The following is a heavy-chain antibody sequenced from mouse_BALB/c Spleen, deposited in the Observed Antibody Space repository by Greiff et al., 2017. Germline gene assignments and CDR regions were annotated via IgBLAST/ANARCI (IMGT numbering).Heavy chain of an antibody. CDR1: GFTFSSYY. CDR2: INSNGGST. Sequence: EVHLVESGGGLVKLGGSLKLSCAASGFTFSSYYMSWVRQTPEKRLELVAAINSNGGSTYYPDTVKGRFTISRDNAKNTLYLQMSSLKSEDTALYYCARRLYGNYVGYAMDYWGQGTSVTVSS. V-gene: IGHV5-6-2*01. CDR3: ARRLYGNYVGYAMDY. J-gene: IGHJ4*01. D-gene: IGHD2-1*01.